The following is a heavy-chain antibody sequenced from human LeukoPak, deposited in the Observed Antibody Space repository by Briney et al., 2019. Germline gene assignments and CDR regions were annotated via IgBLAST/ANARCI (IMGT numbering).Heavy chain of an antibody. CDR2: INHSGST. Sequence: SETLSLTCAVYGGSFSGYYWSWIRQPPGKGLEWIGEINHSGSTNYNQPLKSRVTISVDTSKNQFSLKLSSVPAADTAVYYCASTLFGGGYCSSTSCYGDDAFDIWGQGTMVTVSS. J-gene: IGHJ3*02. D-gene: IGHD2-2*01. CDR3: ASTLFGGGYCSSTSCYGDDAFDI. CDR1: GGSFSGYY. V-gene: IGHV4-34*01.